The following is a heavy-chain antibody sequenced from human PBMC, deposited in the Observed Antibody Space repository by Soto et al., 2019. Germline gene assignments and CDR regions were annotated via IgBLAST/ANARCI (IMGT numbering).Heavy chain of an antibody. Sequence: PSETLSLTCTVSGGSISSYYWGWIRQPPGKGLEWIGYIYYSGSTNYNPSLKSRVTISVDTSKNQFSLKMSSVTAADTAVYYCARVGTYYYSSGSYYTSYYYYYMDVWGKGTTVTVSS. CDR3: ARVGTYYYSSGSYYTSYYYYYMDV. V-gene: IGHV4-59*01. D-gene: IGHD3-10*01. CDR1: GGSISSYY. J-gene: IGHJ6*03. CDR2: IYYSGST.